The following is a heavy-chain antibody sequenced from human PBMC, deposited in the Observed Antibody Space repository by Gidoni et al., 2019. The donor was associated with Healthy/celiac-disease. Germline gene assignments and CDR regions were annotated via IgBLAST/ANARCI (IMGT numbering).Heavy chain of an antibody. D-gene: IGHD1-26*01. Sequence: EVQLLESGGGLVQPGGSLRLSCAASGFTFSSYAMSWVRQAPGKGLEWVSAISGSGGSTYYADSVKGRFTISRDNSKNTLYLQMNSLRAEDTAVYYCAKGGPVVGAPYYYYMDVWGKGTTVTVSS. CDR3: AKGGPVVGAPYYYYMDV. CDR1: GFTFSSYA. CDR2: ISGSGGST. J-gene: IGHJ6*03. V-gene: IGHV3-23*01.